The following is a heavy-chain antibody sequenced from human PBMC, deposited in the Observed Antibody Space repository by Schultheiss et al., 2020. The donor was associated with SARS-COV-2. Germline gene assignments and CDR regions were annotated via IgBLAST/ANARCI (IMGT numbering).Heavy chain of an antibody. J-gene: IGHJ4*02. CDR2: ISGSGGST. D-gene: IGHD6-19*01. CDR1: GFTFSDYE. Sequence: GGSLRLSCAASGFTFSDYEMNWVRQAPGKGLEWVSAISGSGGSTYYADSVKGRFTICRDNSKNTLFVQMNSLRAEDTAVYYCASYLLQWLVVYWGQGTLVTVAS. CDR3: ASYLLQWLVVY. V-gene: IGHV3-23*01.